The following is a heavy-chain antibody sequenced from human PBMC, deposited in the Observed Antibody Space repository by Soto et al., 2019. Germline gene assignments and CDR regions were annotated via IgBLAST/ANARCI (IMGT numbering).Heavy chain of an antibody. CDR1: GGDCKNFA. CDR3: ARSSIAVNAAQGHFYAMDV. Sequence: QEILVQSGAEVRKPGSSVKISCQTSGGDCKNFAINWLRQAPGQGPEWLGSVNPLFSAKYYSPEVQDRLTIIADKSTGTSYMELRSLRFDYAATYYGARSSIAVNAAQGHFYAMDVWGQGTTVTVSS. D-gene: IGHD2-21*01. V-gene: IGHV1-69*06. CDR2: VNPLFSAK. J-gene: IGHJ6*02.